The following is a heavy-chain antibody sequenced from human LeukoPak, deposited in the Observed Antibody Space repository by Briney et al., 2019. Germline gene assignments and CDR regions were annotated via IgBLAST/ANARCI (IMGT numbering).Heavy chain of an antibody. CDR3: AKGYSSGWFYFDY. CDR2: ISSSSAYI. D-gene: IGHD6-19*01. Sequence: GGSLRLSCAASGFTFSSYSMNWVRQAPGKGLEWVSSISSSSAYIYYADSVKGRFTISRDNAKESLFLQMNSLRAEDTAVYYCAKGYSSGWFYFDYWGQGTLVTVSS. V-gene: IGHV3-21*01. CDR1: GFTFSSYS. J-gene: IGHJ4*02.